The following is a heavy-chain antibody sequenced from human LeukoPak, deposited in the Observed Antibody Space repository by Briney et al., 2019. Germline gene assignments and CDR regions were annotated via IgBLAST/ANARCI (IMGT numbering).Heavy chain of an antibody. V-gene: IGHV4-59*08. CDR3: ARHEGGYSGPPYFDY. Sequence: TSSETLSLTCTVSGGSISSYSWSWIRQPPGKGLECIGYIYYSGSTNYNPSLKGRVTISVDTSRNQFSLKLSSVTAADTAVYYCARHEGGYSGPPYFDYWGQGTLVTVSS. D-gene: IGHD5-12*01. J-gene: IGHJ4*02. CDR1: GGSISSYS. CDR2: IYYSGST.